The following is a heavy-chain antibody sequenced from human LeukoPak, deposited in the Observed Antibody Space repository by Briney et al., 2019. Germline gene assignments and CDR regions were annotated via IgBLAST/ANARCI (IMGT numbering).Heavy chain of an antibody. V-gene: IGHV1-3*01. Sequence: ASVKVSCKASGYIFADYAIHWVRQAPGQSLEWMGWTNCGNGDTIFSQKFQDRVTITRNTSATTAYMELNSLRSEDTAVYYCASLWFGELAPFDPWGQGTLVTVSS. CDR2: TNCGNGDT. J-gene: IGHJ5*02. CDR3: ASLWFGELAPFDP. D-gene: IGHD3-10*01. CDR1: GYIFADYA.